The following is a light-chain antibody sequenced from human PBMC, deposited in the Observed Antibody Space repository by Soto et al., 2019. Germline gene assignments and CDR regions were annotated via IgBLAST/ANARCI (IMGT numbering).Light chain of an antibody. V-gene: IGLV2-11*01. J-gene: IGLJ2*01. CDR2: DVT. Sequence: QSALTQPRSVSGSPGQSVTISCTGTSSDIGDYNFVSWYQQHPDKAPKLIIYDVTKRPSRVPDRFSGSKSGSTASLTISGLQAEDEADYYCCSYAGSYTLVFGGGTKLTVL. CDR3: CSYAGSYTLV. CDR1: SSDIGDYNF.